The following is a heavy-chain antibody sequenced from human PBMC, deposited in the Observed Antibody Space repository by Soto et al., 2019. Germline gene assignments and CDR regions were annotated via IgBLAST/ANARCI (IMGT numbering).Heavy chain of an antibody. J-gene: IGHJ6*02. CDR1: GGSISSGGYY. Sequence: QVQLQESGPGLVKPSQTLSLTCTVSGGSISSGGYYWSWIRQHPGKGLEWIGYIYYSGSTYYNPSFKSRVTISVDTSKNQFSLKLSSVTAADTAVYYCARDGSRLWFGENYGMDVWGQGTTVTVSS. CDR3: ARDGSRLWFGENYGMDV. V-gene: IGHV4-31*03. CDR2: IYYSGST. D-gene: IGHD3-10*01.